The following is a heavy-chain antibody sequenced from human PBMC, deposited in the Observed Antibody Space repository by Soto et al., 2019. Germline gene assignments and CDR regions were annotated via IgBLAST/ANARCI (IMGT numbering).Heavy chain of an antibody. Sequence: QVQLVQSGAEVRQPASSVKVSCKTSGATFSSYAITWVRQAPGQGLEWMGGIVPNVDTSTYAQKFQGRVTFTADKFTNTVYMVLSSMRSDDTAVYYCVRVVAIPGYPDNWGQGTLVTVSS. CDR1: GATFSSYA. V-gene: IGHV1-69*14. J-gene: IGHJ4*02. CDR3: VRVVAIPGYPDN. D-gene: IGHD5-12*01. CDR2: IVPNVDTS.